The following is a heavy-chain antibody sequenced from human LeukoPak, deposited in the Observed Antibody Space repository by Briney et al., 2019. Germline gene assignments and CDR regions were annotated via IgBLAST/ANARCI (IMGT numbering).Heavy chain of an antibody. V-gene: IGHV3-30*03. J-gene: IGHJ4*02. CDR2: TSNDGSKK. D-gene: IGHD3-22*01. Sequence: GGSLRLSCAAAGFTFSSNGFHWVRQAPGKGLEWVAVTSNDGSKKSYADSVKGRFTISRDNSKNTVYLQMNSLRSEDTAVYYCARGLSGYPPYSLDYWGQGTLVTVSS. CDR1: GFTFSSNG. CDR3: ARGLSGYPPYSLDY.